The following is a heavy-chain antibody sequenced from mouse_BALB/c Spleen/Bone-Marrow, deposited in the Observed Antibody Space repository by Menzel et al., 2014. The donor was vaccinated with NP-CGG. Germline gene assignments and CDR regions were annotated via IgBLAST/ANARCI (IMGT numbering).Heavy chain of an antibody. Sequence: EVKVEESGGGLVQPGGSLKLSCVASGFTFXSYGMSWVRQTPDKRLELVATINNNGGSTYYPDSVKGQFTISRDNAKNTLYRQMSSLKSEDTAMYYCTRVYGWYFDIWGAGTTVMVSS. CDR1: GFTFXSYG. D-gene: IGHD1-1*01. V-gene: IGHV5-6-3*01. CDR2: INNNGGST. J-gene: IGHJ1*01. CDR3: TRVYGWYFDI.